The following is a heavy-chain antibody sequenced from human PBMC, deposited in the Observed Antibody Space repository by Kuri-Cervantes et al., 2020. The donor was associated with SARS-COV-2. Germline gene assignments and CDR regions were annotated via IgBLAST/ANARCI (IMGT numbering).Heavy chain of an antibody. CDR2: IYHSGST. V-gene: IGHV4-38-2*01. D-gene: IGHD1-26*01. Sequence: SQTLSLTCAVSGYSISSGYYWGWIRQPPGKGLEWIGSIYHSGSTYYNPSLKSRVTISVDTSKNQLSLKLSSVTAADTAVYYCARAGSYLDAFDIWGQGTMVTVSS. CDR3: ARAGSYLDAFDI. J-gene: IGHJ3*02. CDR1: GYSISSGYY.